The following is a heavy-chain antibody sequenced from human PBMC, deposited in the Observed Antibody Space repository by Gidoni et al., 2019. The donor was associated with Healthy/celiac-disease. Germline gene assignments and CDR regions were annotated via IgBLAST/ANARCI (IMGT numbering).Heavy chain of an antibody. V-gene: IGHV1-69*02. CDR1: GGTFSSYT. Sequence: QVQLVQSGAEVKKPGSSVKVSCKASGGTFSSYTISWVRQAPGQGLEWMGRIIPILGIANYAQKFQGRVTITADKSTSTAYMELSSLRSEDTAVYYCAHPGGYCSSTSCSFADYSHAFDIWGQGTMVTVSS. CDR3: AHPGGYCSSTSCSFADYSHAFDI. CDR2: IIPILGIA. D-gene: IGHD2-2*03. J-gene: IGHJ3*02.